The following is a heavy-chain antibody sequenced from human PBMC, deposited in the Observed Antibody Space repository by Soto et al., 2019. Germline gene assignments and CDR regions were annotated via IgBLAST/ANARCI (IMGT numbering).Heavy chain of an antibody. Sequence: GGSLRLSCAASGFTFSNAWMSWVRQAPGKGLEWVGRIKSKTDGGTTDYAAPVKGRFTISRDDSKNTLYLKMKSLKTEDTAVYYCTTDMGDPKYYGMDVWGQGTTVTVSS. V-gene: IGHV3-15*01. CDR2: IKSKTDGGTT. CDR3: TTDMGDPKYYGMDV. J-gene: IGHJ6*02. CDR1: GFTFSNAW. D-gene: IGHD3-16*01.